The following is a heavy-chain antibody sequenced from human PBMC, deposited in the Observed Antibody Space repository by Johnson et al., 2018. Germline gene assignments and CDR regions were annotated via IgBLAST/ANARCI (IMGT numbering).Heavy chain of an antibody. J-gene: IGHJ1*01. CDR2: IKSKTDGGTT. CDR1: GFSFNDAW. D-gene: IGHD3-9*01. CDR3: AKDGRLLRYFDWAFIFQH. V-gene: IGHV3-15*07. Sequence: VQLVQSGGGLVKPGGSLRLSCTASGFSFNDAWMSWVRQAPGKGLEWVGRIKSKTDGGTTDYAAPVKGRFTISRDDSKNTLYLQMNSLRAEDTAVYYCAKDGRLLRYFDWAFIFQHWGQGTLVTVSS.